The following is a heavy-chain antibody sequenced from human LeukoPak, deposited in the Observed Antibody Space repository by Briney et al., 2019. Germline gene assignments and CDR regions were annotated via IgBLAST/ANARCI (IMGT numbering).Heavy chain of an antibody. CDR2: IIPIFGTA. CDR1: GGTFSSYA. Sequence: GSSVKVSCKASGGTFSSYAISWVRQAPGQGLKWMGGIIPIFGTANYAQKFQGRVTITTDESTSTAYMELSSLRSEDTAVYYCAILIFGVVTLDYWGQGTLVTVSS. CDR3: AILIFGVVTLDY. J-gene: IGHJ4*02. D-gene: IGHD3-3*01. V-gene: IGHV1-69*05.